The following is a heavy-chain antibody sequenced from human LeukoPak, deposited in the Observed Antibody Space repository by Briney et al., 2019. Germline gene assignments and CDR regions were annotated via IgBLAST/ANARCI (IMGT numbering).Heavy chain of an antibody. J-gene: IGHJ3*02. CDR2: IWYDGSNK. Sequence: GGSLRLSCAASGFTFSSYGMHWVRQAPGKGLEWVAVIWYDGSNKYYADSVKGRFTISRDNSKNTLYLQMNSLRAEDTAVYYCARERAGEDAFDIWGQGTMVTVSS. V-gene: IGHV3-33*01. CDR3: ARERAGEDAFDI. D-gene: IGHD7-27*01. CDR1: GFTFSSYG.